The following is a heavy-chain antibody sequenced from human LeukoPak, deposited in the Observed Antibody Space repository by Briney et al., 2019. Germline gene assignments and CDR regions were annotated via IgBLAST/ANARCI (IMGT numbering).Heavy chain of an antibody. CDR2: IYYSGST. Sequence: SGTLSLTCTVSGGSISSYYWNWIRQPPGKGLEYIGYIYYSGSTNYNPSLKSRVTISVDTSKNQFSLKLSSVTAADTAVYYCARGPDLTALNWGQGTLVTVSS. D-gene: IGHD3-9*01. J-gene: IGHJ4*02. CDR3: ARGPDLTALN. V-gene: IGHV4-59*01. CDR1: GGSISSYY.